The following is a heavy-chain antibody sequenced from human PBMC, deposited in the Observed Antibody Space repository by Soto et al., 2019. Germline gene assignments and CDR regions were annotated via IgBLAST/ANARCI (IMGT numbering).Heavy chain of an antibody. Sequence: EVQLLESGGGLVQPGGSLRLSCAASGFTFKSYAMSWVRQPPGKGLEWVSGSSGSGGTTYHADSVKGRFTNSRDNSKNTLDLQMNSLRREGTAVYYFAKEPYSSFVLGTFHYWGQGALVTVSS. CDR1: GFTFKSYA. J-gene: IGHJ4*02. D-gene: IGHD6-19*01. CDR3: AKEPYSSFVLGTFHY. V-gene: IGHV3-23*01. CDR2: SSGSGGTT.